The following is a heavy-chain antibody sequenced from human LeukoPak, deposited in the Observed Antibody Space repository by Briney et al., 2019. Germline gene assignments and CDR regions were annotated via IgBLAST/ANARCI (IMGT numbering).Heavy chain of an antibody. CDR3: AKADLRTGYGSGSYYPFDY. D-gene: IGHD3-10*01. V-gene: IGHV3-53*01. CDR2: IYSGGST. J-gene: IGHJ4*02. Sequence: GGSLRLSCAASGFTFSNNYMSWVRQAPGKGLEWIAVIYSGGSTFHSDSVKGRFIISRDNSKNTLYLQMNSLRAEDTAVYYCAKADLRTGYGSGSYYPFDYWGQGTLVTVSS. CDR1: GFTFSNNY.